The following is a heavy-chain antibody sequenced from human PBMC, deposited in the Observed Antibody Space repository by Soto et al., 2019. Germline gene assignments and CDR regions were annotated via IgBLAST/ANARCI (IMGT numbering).Heavy chain of an antibody. CDR2: ISSSSSYT. J-gene: IGHJ5*02. Sequence: QVQLVESGGGLVKPGGSLRLSCAASGFTFSDYYMSWIRQAPGKGLEWVSYISSSSSYTNYADSVKGRFTISRDNAKNSRYLQMNSLRAEDTAVYYCARVYSSATMGFDPWGQGTLVTVSS. D-gene: IGHD6-19*01. CDR3: ARVYSSATMGFDP. CDR1: GFTFSDYY. V-gene: IGHV3-11*06.